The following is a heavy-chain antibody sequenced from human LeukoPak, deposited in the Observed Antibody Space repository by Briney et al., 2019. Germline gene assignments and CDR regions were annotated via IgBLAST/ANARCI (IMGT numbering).Heavy chain of an antibody. CDR1: GGSFSDYW. J-gene: IGHJ4*02. CDR3: ATLGYSYGTDY. CDR2: IYTSGST. Sequence: SETLSLTCAVYGGSFSDYWWTWIRQPAGKGLEWIGRIYTSGSTNYNPSLKSRVTISVDTSKNQFSLKLSSVTAADTAVYYCATLGYSYGTDYWGQGTLVTVSS. V-gene: IGHV4-59*10. D-gene: IGHD5-18*01.